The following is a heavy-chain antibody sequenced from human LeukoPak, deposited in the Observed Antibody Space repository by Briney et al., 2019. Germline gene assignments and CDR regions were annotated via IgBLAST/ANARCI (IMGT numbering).Heavy chain of an antibody. CDR2: IKQDGSEK. CDR3: ARDPDWNDSGPKFDP. CDR1: GFTFSRYW. J-gene: IGHJ5*02. Sequence: PGGSLRLSCAASGFTFSRYWMSWVRQAPGKGLEWVANIKQDGSEKDYVDSVKGRFTISRDNAKNSLYLQMNSLRAEDTAVYYCARDPDWNDSGPKFDPWGQGTLVTVSS. D-gene: IGHD1-1*01. V-gene: IGHV3-7*01.